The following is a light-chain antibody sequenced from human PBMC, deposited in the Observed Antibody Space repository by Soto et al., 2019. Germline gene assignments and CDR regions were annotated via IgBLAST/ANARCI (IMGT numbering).Light chain of an antibody. CDR1: QSVSSF. CDR3: QQYDRSPRT. Sequence: EVVLTQSPGTLSLSPGESATLSCRASQSVSSFLAWYQQHPGQAPRLLIYGASSRSTGIPDRFSGSGSGTDFTLTISRLEPKDCAVYFCQQYDRSPRTFGGGTKVDIK. J-gene: IGKJ4*01. CDR2: GAS. V-gene: IGKV3-20*01.